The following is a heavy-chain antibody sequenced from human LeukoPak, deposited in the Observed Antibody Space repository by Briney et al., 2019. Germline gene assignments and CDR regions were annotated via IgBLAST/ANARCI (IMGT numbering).Heavy chain of an antibody. CDR3: ASSVFYLD. D-gene: IGHD2-8*01. CDR1: GFTFSSYS. Sequence: NSGGSLRLXCAASGFTFSSYSMNWVRLAPGKGLEWVSSISSSSSYIYYADSVKGRFTISRDNAKNSLYLQMNSLRAEDTAVYYCASSVFYLDWGQGTLVTVSS. J-gene: IGHJ4*02. V-gene: IGHV3-21*01. CDR2: ISSSSSYI.